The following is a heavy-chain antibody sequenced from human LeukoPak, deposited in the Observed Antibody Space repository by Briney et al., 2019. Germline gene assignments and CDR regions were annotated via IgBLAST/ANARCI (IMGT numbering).Heavy chain of an antibody. CDR2: ISYDGSIN. V-gene: IGHV3-30*04. CDR1: GFTFSSYA. CDR3: AKEDGAFDI. Sequence: TGGSLRLSCAASGFTFSSYAMHWVRQAPGKGLEWVALISYDGSINDYADSVKGRFTISRDNSKNSLYLQMNSLRAEDTALYYCAKEDGAFDIWGQGTMVTVSS. J-gene: IGHJ3*02.